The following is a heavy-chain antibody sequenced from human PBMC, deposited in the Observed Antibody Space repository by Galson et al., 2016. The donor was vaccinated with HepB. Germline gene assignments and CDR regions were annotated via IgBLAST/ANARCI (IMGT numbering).Heavy chain of an antibody. CDR1: GGSISRSSYY. CDR3: ARRVADDSGKWMFYFDY. J-gene: IGHJ4*02. CDR2: TYYSGST. D-gene: IGHD3-10*01. Sequence: SETLSLTCTVSGGSISRSSYYWGWIRQPPGKGLEWIGSTYYSGSTYFNPSLKSRVTISVDTSKNQFSLKLSSVTAADTAVYYCARRVADDSGKWMFYFDYWGRGTLVTVSS. V-gene: IGHV4-39*01.